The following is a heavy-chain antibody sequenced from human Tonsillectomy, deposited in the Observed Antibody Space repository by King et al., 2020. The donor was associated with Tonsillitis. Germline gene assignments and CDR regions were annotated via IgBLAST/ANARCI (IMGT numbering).Heavy chain of an antibody. Sequence: VQLVESGGGVVQPGRSLRLSCAASGFTFSNYGMHWVRQAPGKGLEWVAVLWYDGSKKYYADSVKGRFTISRDNSKNTLYLQMNSLRAEDTAVYYCASTLWSMGPVYYYYGMDVWGQGTTVTVSS. V-gene: IGHV3-33*03. CDR3: ASTLWSMGPVYYYYGMDV. CDR2: LWYDGSKK. CDR1: GFTFSNYG. J-gene: IGHJ6*02. D-gene: IGHD3-10*01.